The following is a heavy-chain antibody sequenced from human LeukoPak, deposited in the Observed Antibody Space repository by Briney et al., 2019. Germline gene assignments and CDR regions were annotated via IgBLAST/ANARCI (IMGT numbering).Heavy chain of an antibody. V-gene: IGHV3-48*01. CDR2: ISSDAKTV. D-gene: IGHD5-18*01. Sequence: PGVSLRLSCAASGFNFRFYIMNWVRQVPGKGLEWISYISSDAKTVNYADSVKGRFTISRDNAKNSLYLQMNSLSADDTAVYYCARVGSRYGPPNSWGQGTLVTVSS. CDR1: GFNFRFYI. CDR3: ARVGSRYGPPNS. J-gene: IGHJ4*02.